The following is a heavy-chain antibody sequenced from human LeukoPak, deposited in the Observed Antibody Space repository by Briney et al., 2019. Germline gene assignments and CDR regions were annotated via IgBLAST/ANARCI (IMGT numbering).Heavy chain of an antibody. CDR1: GGSISSSSYY. V-gene: IGHV4-39*07. D-gene: IGHD6-19*01. CDR2: IYYSGST. CDR3: ARGLYSSGWYSLNYYYYMDV. Sequence: SETLSLTCTVSGGSISSSSYYWGWIRQPPGKGLEWIGSIYYSGSTYYNPSLKSRVTISVDTSKNQFSLKLSSVTAADTAVYYCARGLYSSGWYSLNYYYYMDVWGKGTTVIVSS. J-gene: IGHJ6*03.